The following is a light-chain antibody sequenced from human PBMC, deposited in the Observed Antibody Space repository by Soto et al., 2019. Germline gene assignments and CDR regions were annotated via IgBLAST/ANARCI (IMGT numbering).Light chain of an antibody. CDR3: QQYNSYPWT. V-gene: IGKV1-5*01. CDR2: DAS. CDR1: QSINRR. Sequence: DIQMTHSPSTLSASVGDIVTITCRASQSINRRLAWYQQKPGKAPNLLIYDASTLESGVPARFSGGDSGTEFTLTISSLQPDDFTTFYCQQYNSYPWTFGQGTKVDIK. J-gene: IGKJ1*01.